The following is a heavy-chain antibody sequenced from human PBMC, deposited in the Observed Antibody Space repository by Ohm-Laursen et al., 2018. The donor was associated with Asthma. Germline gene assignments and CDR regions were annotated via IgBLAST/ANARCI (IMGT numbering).Heavy chain of an antibody. D-gene: IGHD5-18*01. V-gene: IGHV4-61*01. J-gene: IGHJ4*02. CDR2: IYSTGTT. Sequence: SETLSLTCSVSGASVGSGSSFWSWIRQPPGKGLEWIGYIYSTGTTNYNPSLKSRVTFSLDTPKNQFSLKLSSVTAADTAVYYCARGRYSYGQNPFFDYWGQGTLVTVSS. CDR1: GASVGSGSSF. CDR3: ARGRYSYGQNPFFDY.